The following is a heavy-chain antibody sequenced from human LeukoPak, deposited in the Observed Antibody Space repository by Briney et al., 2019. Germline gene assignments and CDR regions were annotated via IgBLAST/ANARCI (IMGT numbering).Heavy chain of an antibody. V-gene: IGHV1-2*02. D-gene: IGHD3-3*01. J-gene: IGHJ5*02. CDR1: GYTSTDYY. CDR2: INTKTGRT. CDR3: ARADFIDAGPYLIGP. Sequence: ASVKVSCKTSGYTSTDYYIHWVRQAPGQGLEWMGWINTKTGRTSSARKFQGRVTMTRDPSITTVYMDMAWLTSDDTAIYFCARADFIDAGPYLIGPWGQGTLVTVSS.